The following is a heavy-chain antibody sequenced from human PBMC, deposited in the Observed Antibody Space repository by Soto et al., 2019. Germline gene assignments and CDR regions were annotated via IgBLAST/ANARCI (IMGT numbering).Heavy chain of an antibody. D-gene: IGHD3-22*01. Sequence: PSETLSLTCTVSGASISSGDYFWSWIRQSPGKGLQWIGYIYDSGSSYYNPSLESRVALSLDTSKNQFSLTLSSVTAADTAIYYCASQDYDKSVYYFDYWGRGTLVTVSS. J-gene: IGHJ4*02. CDR1: GASISSGDYF. CDR3: ASQDYDKSVYYFDY. CDR2: IYDSGSS. V-gene: IGHV4-30-4*01.